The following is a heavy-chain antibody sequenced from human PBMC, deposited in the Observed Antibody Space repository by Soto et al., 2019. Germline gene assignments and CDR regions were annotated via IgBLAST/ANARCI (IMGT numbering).Heavy chain of an antibody. CDR1: GFTFSSYA. V-gene: IGHV3-23*01. CDR3: AKVPPVEPSITGTTDYYYGMDV. CDR2: ISGSGGST. D-gene: IGHD1-7*01. J-gene: IGHJ6*02. Sequence: GGSLRLSCAASGFTFSSYAMSWVRQAPGKGLEWVSAISGSGGSTYYADSVKGRFTISRDNSKNTLYLQMNSLRAEDTAVYYCAKVPPVEPSITGTTDYYYGMDVWGQGTTVTVSS.